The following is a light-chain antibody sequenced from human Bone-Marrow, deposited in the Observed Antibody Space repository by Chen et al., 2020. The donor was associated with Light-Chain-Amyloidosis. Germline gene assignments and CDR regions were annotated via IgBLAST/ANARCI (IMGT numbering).Light chain of an antibody. CDR2: STH. CDR3: VLYVGSGIWV. V-gene: IGLV8-61*01. CDR1: SGSVSTNYS. J-gene: IGLJ3*02. Sequence: VLTHAPSLSVPHGGTVTPTRGLSSGSVSTNYSPAWYQQIPGQAPGTLIYSTHTRATGVPDRFSGSILGNKAALTITGAQADDESDYYCVLYVGSGIWVFGGGTKLTVL.